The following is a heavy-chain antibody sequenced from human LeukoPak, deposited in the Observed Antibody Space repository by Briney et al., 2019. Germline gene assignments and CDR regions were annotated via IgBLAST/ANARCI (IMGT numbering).Heavy chain of an antibody. J-gene: IGHJ4*02. CDR1: GFTFSSYY. Sequence: PGGSLRLTCAASGFTFSSYYLTWVRQAPGKGLEWVSSISGSETYIHYADSVKGRFTISRDNANSSLYLQLNSLSAEDTAVYYCARGNHPYYDIFPGYWGQGTLVTVSS. CDR2: ISGSETYI. CDR3: ARGNHPYYDIFPGY. D-gene: IGHD3-9*01. V-gene: IGHV3-21*01.